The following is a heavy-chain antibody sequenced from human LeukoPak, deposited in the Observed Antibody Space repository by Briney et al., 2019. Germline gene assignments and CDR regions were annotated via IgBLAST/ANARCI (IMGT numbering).Heavy chain of an antibody. V-gene: IGHV3-33*06. J-gene: IGHJ3*02. CDR3: AKDPGAFDI. CDR1: GFTFSNYG. Sequence: PGGSLRLSCAASGFTFSNYGMHWVRQAPGKGLEWVAVIWYDGSNKYYADSVKGRFTISRDNSKNTLYLQMNSLRAEDTAVYCCAKDPGAFDIWGQGTMVTVSS. CDR2: IWYDGSNK.